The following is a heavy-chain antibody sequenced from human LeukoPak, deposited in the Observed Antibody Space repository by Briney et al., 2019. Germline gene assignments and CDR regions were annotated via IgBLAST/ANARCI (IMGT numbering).Heavy chain of an antibody. D-gene: IGHD2-15*01. CDR2: IKQDGSEK. V-gene: IGHV3-7*05. Sequence: PGGSLRPSCAASGFTFSSNWMSWVRQAPGKGLEWVANIKQDGSEKYYVDSVKGRFTISEDNTKNPLYLQMNSLRAEDTAVYYCAGGVATGYWGQGTLVTVSS. CDR1: GFTFSSNW. J-gene: IGHJ4*02. CDR3: AGGVATGY.